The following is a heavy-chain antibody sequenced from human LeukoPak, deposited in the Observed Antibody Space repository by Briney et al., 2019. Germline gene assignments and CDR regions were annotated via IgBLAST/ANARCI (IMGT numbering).Heavy chain of an antibody. CDR2: IHPGDSDT. CDR1: GYSFTSYW. Sequence: GESLKISCKGSGYSFTSYWIGWVRQMPGKGLEWMGIIHPGDSDTRYSPSFQGQVTISADKSISTAYLQWSSLKASDTAMYYCARTLPSQQLAYDYWGQGTLVTVSS. D-gene: IGHD6-13*01. J-gene: IGHJ4*02. CDR3: ARTLPSQQLAYDY. V-gene: IGHV5-51*01.